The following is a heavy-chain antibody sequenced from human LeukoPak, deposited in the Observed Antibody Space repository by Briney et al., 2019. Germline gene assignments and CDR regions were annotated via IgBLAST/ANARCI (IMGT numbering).Heavy chain of an antibody. CDR3: VRLEVRTYSGFDY. CDR2: LNPNSGDT. J-gene: IGHJ4*02. Sequence: ASVKVSCKASGYIFPGYYMHWVRQVPGQGLQWMGWLNPNSGDTNYAPKFQGRVTLTGDMAITTAYMELSSLTSDDTALYYCVRLEVRTYSGFDYWGQGSLVTVSS. CDR1: GYIFPGYY. V-gene: IGHV1-2*02. D-gene: IGHD2-21*01.